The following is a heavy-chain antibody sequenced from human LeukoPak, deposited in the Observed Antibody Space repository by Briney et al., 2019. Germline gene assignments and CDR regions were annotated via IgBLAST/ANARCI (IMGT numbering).Heavy chain of an antibody. CDR2: LHASEST. D-gene: IGHD3-22*01. V-gene: IGHV4-4*07. Sequence: SETLSLTCTVSGAHISNYYWNWVRQSAAQGLEWIGRLHASESTIYNPSLKSRVTMSIDTSKDQLSLTLTSVTAADSAVYYCASLSSGAAFDVWGQGTVVTVSS. J-gene: IGHJ3*01. CDR1: GAHISNYY. CDR3: ASLSSGAAFDV.